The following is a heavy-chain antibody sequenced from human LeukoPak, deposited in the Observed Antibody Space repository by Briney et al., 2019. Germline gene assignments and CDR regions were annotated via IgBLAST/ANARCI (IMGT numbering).Heavy chain of an antibody. CDR2: INRSGST. CDR1: GGTFSGYY. V-gene: IGHV4-34*01. Sequence: SETLSLTCAVYGGTFSGYYWSWIRQPPGKGLEWIGEINRSGSTNYNPSLKSRVTISVDTSKNQFSLKLSSVTAADTAVYYCARSLPVLRYFDWLSNDDYWGQGTLVTVSS. CDR3: ARSLPVLRYFDWLSNDDY. D-gene: IGHD3-9*01. J-gene: IGHJ4*02.